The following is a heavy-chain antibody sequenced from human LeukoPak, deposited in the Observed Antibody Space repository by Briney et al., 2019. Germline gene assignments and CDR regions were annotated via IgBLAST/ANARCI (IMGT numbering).Heavy chain of an antibody. Sequence: GGSLRLSCAASGFTFSSYWMHWVRQAPGKGLVWVSRINSDGITTSYADSVKGRFTISRDNAKNTLYLQMNSLRAEDTAVYYCARTYYDILTGYSYYYYMDVWGKGTTVTISS. V-gene: IGHV3-74*01. CDR1: GFTFSSYW. D-gene: IGHD3-9*01. CDR2: INSDGITT. CDR3: ARTYYDILTGYSYYYYMDV. J-gene: IGHJ6*03.